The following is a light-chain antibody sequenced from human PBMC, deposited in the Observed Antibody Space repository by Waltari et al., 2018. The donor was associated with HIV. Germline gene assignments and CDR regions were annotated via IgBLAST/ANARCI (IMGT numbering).Light chain of an antibody. CDR2: GAS. Sequence: EILMTQSPATVSVSLVARATLSCRASQSVGSKLAWYQQKPGQAPRLLISGASTRAPTCPARFSGTGFGTDFTLSISSLQSEDFALYYCQQYNNWPLTFGGGTKVQI. J-gene: IGKJ4*01. CDR3: QQYNNWPLT. CDR1: QSVGSK. V-gene: IGKV3-15*01.